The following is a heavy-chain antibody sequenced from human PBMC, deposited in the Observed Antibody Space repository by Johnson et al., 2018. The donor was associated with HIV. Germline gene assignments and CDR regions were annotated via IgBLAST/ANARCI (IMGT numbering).Heavy chain of an antibody. Sequence: VQLVESGGGVVQPGRSLRLSCSASGFTLTTYAMHWVRQATGKGLEWVSAIGTAGDTYYPGSVKGRFTISRKNAKKSLYLQMNSLRAEDTAVYYCARGGQGGATDGIDIWGQGTMVTVSS. CDR1: GFTLTTYA. J-gene: IGHJ3*02. CDR3: ARGGQGGATDGIDI. D-gene: IGHD3-16*01. CDR2: IGTAGDT. V-gene: IGHV3-13*01.